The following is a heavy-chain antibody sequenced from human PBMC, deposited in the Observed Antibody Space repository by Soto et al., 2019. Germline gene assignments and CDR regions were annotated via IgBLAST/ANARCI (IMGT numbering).Heavy chain of an antibody. J-gene: IGHJ4*02. V-gene: IGHV1-3*01. Sequence: GASVKVSCKASGYTFTSYVMHWVRQAPGQRLEWMGWINAGNGNTKYSQIFQGRVTFTRDTSASTAYMELSSLRSEDTGIYFCARDRCTNGACYHSVDYWGQGTLVTVSS. CDR3: ARDRCTNGACYHSVDY. CDR2: INAGNGNT. CDR1: GYTFTSYV. D-gene: IGHD2-8*01.